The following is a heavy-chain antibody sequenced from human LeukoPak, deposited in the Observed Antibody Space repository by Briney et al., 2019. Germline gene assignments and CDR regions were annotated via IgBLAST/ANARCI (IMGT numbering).Heavy chain of an antibody. V-gene: IGHV3-33*03. CDR3: AKDLGEQWASYYFDY. CDR1: GFTFNNYG. J-gene: IGHJ4*02. D-gene: IGHD6-19*01. Sequence: PGGSLRLSCAASGFTFNNYGMHWFRQAPGKGLEWVAVIWYDGNSKYYADSVKGRFTVSRDNSKNTLYLQMNSLRAEDTAVYYCAKDLGEQWASYYFDYWGQGTLVTVSS. CDR2: IWYDGNSK.